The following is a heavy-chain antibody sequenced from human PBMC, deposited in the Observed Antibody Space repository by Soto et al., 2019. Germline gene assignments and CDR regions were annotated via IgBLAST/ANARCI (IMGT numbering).Heavy chain of an antibody. CDR2: IKSKTDGGTT. V-gene: IGHV3-15*01. Sequence: PGVSLRLSCSASGFTFSNAWMSWVRQAPGKGLEWVGRIKSKTDGGTTDYAAPVKGRFTISRDDSKNTLYLQMHSLKTEDKDVYYCTKDPEQWLGTNWFDPWGQGNLVTVPS. D-gene: IGHD6-19*01. CDR1: GFTFSNAW. J-gene: IGHJ5*02. CDR3: TKDPEQWLGTNWFDP.